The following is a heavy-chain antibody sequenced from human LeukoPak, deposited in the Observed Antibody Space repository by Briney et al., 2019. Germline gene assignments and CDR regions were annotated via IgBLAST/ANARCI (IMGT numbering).Heavy chain of an antibody. V-gene: IGHV4-34*01. CDR1: GGSLSRYY. Sequence: SETLSLTCTVSGGSLSRYYWSWIRQPPGKGVEWFGEINHSGSTNYNPSLKSRVTISVDTSKNQFSLKLSSVTAADTAVYYCARAGYYYDSSGYLLGGDYMDVWGKGTTVTVSS. D-gene: IGHD3-22*01. J-gene: IGHJ6*03. CDR2: INHSGST. CDR3: ARAGYYYDSSGYLLGGDYMDV.